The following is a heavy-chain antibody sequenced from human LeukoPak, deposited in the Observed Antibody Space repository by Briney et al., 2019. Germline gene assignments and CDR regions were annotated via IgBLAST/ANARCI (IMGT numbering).Heavy chain of an antibody. J-gene: IGHJ5*02. CDR3: ARGRGLALRGFDP. CDR2: IYYSGST. Sequence: PSETLSLTCTVSGGSTSSYYWSWLRQPPGKGLEWIGYIYYSGSTNYNPSLKSRVTISVDTSKNQFSLKLSSVTAADTAVYYCARGRGLALRGFDPWGQGTLVTVSS. V-gene: IGHV4-59*01. D-gene: IGHD3/OR15-3a*01. CDR1: GGSTSSYY.